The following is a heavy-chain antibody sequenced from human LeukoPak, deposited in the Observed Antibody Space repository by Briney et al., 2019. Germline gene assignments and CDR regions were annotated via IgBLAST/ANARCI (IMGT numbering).Heavy chain of an antibody. CDR3: ARDRRVYYDSSGYSWWSFDY. Sequence: ASVKVSCKASGYTFTGYYMHWVRQAPGQGLEWMGWINPNSGGTNYAQKFQGRVTMTRDTSIRTAYMEMSRLRSDDTAVYYCARDRRVYYDSSGYSWWSFDYWGQGTLVTVFS. CDR2: INPNSGGT. J-gene: IGHJ4*02. V-gene: IGHV1-2*02. D-gene: IGHD3-22*01. CDR1: GYTFTGYY.